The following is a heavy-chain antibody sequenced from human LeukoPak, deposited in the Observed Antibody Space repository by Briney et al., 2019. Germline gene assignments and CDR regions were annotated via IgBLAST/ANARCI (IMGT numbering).Heavy chain of an antibody. CDR1: GYSFTSYW. D-gene: IGHD4-11*01. CDR3: ARTDYSNYPPYYYYMDV. J-gene: IGHJ6*03. Sequence: GESLKISCKGPGYSFTSYWIGWVRQMPGKGLEWMGIIYPGDSDTRYSLSFQGQVTISADKSISTAYLQWSSLKASDTAMYYCARTDYSNYPPYYYYMDVWGKGTTVTVSS. V-gene: IGHV5-51*01. CDR2: IYPGDSDT.